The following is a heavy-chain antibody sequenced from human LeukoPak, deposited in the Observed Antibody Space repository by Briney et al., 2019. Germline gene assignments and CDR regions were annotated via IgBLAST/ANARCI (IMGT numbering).Heavy chain of an antibody. V-gene: IGHV4-28*05. Sequence: PSDTLSLTCAVSGHSIRSSTWWGWIRQPPGKGLEWIGYIYYSGSIHYTPSLKSQVSISIDTSKNQFSLRLTSVTAADTAVYYCARQTGSGLFILPGGQGTLVTVSS. J-gene: IGHJ4*02. CDR2: IYYSGSI. CDR1: GHSIRSSTW. CDR3: ARQTGSGLFILP. D-gene: IGHD3/OR15-3a*01.